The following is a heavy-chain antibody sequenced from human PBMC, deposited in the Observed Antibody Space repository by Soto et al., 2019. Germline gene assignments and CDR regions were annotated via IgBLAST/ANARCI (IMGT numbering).Heavy chain of an antibody. J-gene: IGHJ5*02. CDR1: GGSISSYY. CDR3: ARAGRFLEWLPNWFDP. CDR2: IYYSGST. D-gene: IGHD3-3*01. Sequence: ASETLSLTCTVSGGSISSYYWSWIRQPPGKGLEWIGYIYYSGSTNYNPSLKSRVTISVDTSKNQFSLKLSSVTAADTAVYYCARAGRFLEWLPNWFDPWGQGTLVTVSS. V-gene: IGHV4-59*01.